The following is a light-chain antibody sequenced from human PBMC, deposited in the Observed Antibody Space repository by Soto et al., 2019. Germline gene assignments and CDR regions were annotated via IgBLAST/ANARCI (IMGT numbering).Light chain of an antibody. J-gene: IGKJ5*01. Sequence: DIQFTQSPSFLSASIGDRVTITCRASQGISSYFAWYQQAPGRAPKLLIYASSILQSGVPSRFSGSGSGTEFTLTISSLQPEDFATYYCQQLNTFPVTFGQGTRLDI. CDR1: QGISSY. CDR2: ASS. CDR3: QQLNTFPVT. V-gene: IGKV1-9*01.